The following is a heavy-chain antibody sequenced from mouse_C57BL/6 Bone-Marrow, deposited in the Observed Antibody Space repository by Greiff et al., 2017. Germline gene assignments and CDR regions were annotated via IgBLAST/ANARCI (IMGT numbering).Heavy chain of an antibody. D-gene: IGHD2-1*01. Sequence: EVKLVESGGGLVKPGGSLKLSCAASGFTFSSYAMSWVRQTPEKRLEWVATISDGGSYTYYPDNVKGRFTISRDNAKNNLYLQMSHLKSEDTAMYYYAPLYYGFAYWVQGTLVTVSA. V-gene: IGHV5-4*03. CDR2: ISDGGSYT. J-gene: IGHJ3*01. CDR1: GFTFSSYA. CDR3: APLYYGFAY.